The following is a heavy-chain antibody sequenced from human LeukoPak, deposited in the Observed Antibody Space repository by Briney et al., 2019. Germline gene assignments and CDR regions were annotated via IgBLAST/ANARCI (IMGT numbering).Heavy chain of an antibody. V-gene: IGHV3-66*04. Sequence: PGGSLRLSCAASGFTFSSYAMSWVRQAPGKGLEWVSVIYSGGSTYYADSVKGRFTISRDNSKNTLYLQMNSLRAEDTAVYYCARHYVWGSYHAGDYWGQGTLVTVSS. D-gene: IGHD3-16*02. CDR3: ARHYVWGSYHAGDY. CDR1: GFTFSSYA. CDR2: IYSGGST. J-gene: IGHJ4*02.